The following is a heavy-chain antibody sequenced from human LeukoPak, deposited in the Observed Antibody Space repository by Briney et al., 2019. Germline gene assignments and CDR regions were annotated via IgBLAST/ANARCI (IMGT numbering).Heavy chain of an antibody. V-gene: IGHV3-30*18. Sequence: GGSLRLSCAASGFTLSSYGMHWVRQAPGKGLEWVAVISYDGSNKYYADSVKGRFTISRDNSKNTLYLQMNSLRAEDTAVYYCAKCPGDGYNFDAFDIWGQGTMVTVSS. J-gene: IGHJ3*02. CDR1: GFTLSSYG. CDR3: AKCPGDGYNFDAFDI. D-gene: IGHD5-24*01. CDR2: ISYDGSNK.